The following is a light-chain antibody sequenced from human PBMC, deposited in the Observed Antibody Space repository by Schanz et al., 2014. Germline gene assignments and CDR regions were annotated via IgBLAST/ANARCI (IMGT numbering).Light chain of an antibody. CDR1: SSDVGGYNY. CDR2: DVS. Sequence: QSALTQPASVSGSPGQSITISCTGTSSDVGGYNYVTWYQQYPGKAPKVIIYDVSKRPSGVPDRFSGSKSGNTASLTISGLQAEDEADYYCCSYADTSVFGTGTKLTVL. J-gene: IGLJ1*01. V-gene: IGLV2-11*01. CDR3: CSYADTSV.